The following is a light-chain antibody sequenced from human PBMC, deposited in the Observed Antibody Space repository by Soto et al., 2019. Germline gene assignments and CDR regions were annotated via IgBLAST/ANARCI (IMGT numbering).Light chain of an antibody. CDR3: QKHSGVPL. Sequence: DIQMTQSPSSLSASVGDRVTITCRASQGISNYIAWYQQKPGKAPKLLIYAASTLQSGVPARFSGSGSGTDFTLAINSLQPEDVAPYSSQKHSGVPLFGPGTKVDIK. CDR1: QGISNY. J-gene: IGKJ3*01. CDR2: AAS. V-gene: IGKV1-27*01.